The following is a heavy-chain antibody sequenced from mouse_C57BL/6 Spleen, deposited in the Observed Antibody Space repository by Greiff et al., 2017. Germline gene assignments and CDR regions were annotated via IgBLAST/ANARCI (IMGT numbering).Heavy chain of an antibody. V-gene: IGHV1-61*01. J-gene: IGHJ4*01. D-gene: IGHD1-1*01. Sequence: QVQLQQPGAELVRPGSSVKLSCKASGYTFTSYWMDWVKQRPGQGLEWIGNIYPSDSETHYNQKFKDKATLTVDKSSSTAYMQLSSLTSEDSAVYYCARDGSSYGGDYAMDYWGQGTSVTVSS. CDR3: ARDGSSYGGDYAMDY. CDR1: GYTFTSYW. CDR2: IYPSDSET.